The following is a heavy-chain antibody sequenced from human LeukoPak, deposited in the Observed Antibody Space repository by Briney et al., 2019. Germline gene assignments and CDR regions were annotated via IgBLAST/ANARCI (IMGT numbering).Heavy chain of an antibody. V-gene: IGHV4-59*01. J-gene: IGHJ6*04. Sequence: SETLSLTCTVSGGSISSYYRSWIRQPPGKGLEWIGYIDYSGSTDYNPSLKSRVTISVDTSKNQFSLKLTSVTAADTAVYYCARDRELTGGYYYGMDVWGKGTTVTVSS. D-gene: IGHD3-16*01. CDR3: ARDRELTGGYYYGMDV. CDR1: GGSISSYY. CDR2: IDYSGST.